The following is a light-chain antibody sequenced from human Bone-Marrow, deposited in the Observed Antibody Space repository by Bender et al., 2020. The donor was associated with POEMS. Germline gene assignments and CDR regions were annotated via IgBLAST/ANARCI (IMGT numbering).Light chain of an antibody. Sequence: QLVLTQSPSASASLGASVTLTCTLSSGHSDYAIAWHQQQPDKGPRYLMKLNSDGSHNKGDGIPDRFSGSSSGAERYLSISSLQSEDEADYYCQTWGTGIVVFGGGTKLTVL. CDR1: SGHSDYA. CDR2: LNSDGSH. J-gene: IGLJ3*02. CDR3: QTWGTGIVV. V-gene: IGLV4-69*02.